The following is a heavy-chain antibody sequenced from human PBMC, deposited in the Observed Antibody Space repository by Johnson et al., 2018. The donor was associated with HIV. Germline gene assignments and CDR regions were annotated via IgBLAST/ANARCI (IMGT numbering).Heavy chain of an antibody. CDR3: ARRCSSSSCSHGAFDI. CDR2: INSDGSST. CDR1: GFTFSSYW. V-gene: IGHV3-74*01. J-gene: IGHJ3*02. Sequence: VQLVESGGGLVQTGGSLRLSCAASGFTFSSYWMYWVRQAPGKGLVWVSRINSDGSSTSYADSVKGRFTTSRDGSKNTLFLQMNSLRAEDTAVYYCARRCSSSSCSHGAFDIWGQGTVVTVSS. D-gene: IGHD2-2*01.